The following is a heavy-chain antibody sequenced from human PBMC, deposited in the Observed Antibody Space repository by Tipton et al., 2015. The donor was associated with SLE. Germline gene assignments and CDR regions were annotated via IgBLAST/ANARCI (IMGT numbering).Heavy chain of an antibody. V-gene: IGHV4-59*01. D-gene: IGHD5-12*01. CDR3: ARGGYGRTTKKWIWFDP. CDR2: IDYSGST. Sequence: TLSLTCTVSGGSISSYYWSWIRQPPGKGLEWTGYIDYSGSTNYNPSLKSRVTISLDTSKNQFSLKLTSVTAADTAVYYCARGGYGRTTKKWIWFDPWGQGTLVTVSS. CDR1: GGSISSYY. J-gene: IGHJ5*02.